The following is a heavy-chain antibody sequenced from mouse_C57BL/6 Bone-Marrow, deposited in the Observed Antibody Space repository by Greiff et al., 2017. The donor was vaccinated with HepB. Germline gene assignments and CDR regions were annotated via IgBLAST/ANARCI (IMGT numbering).Heavy chain of an antibody. V-gene: IGHV1-61*01. CDR1: GYTFTSYW. J-gene: IGHJ4*01. Sequence: QVQLQQPGAELVRPGSSVKLSCKASGYTFTSYWMDWVKQRPGQGLEWIGNIYPSDSETPYNQKFKDKATLTVDKSSSTAYMQLSSLTSEDSAVYYCARSAARSGGYAMDYWGQGTSVTVSS. D-gene: IGHD1-1*02. CDR2: IYPSDSET. CDR3: ARSAARSGGYAMDY.